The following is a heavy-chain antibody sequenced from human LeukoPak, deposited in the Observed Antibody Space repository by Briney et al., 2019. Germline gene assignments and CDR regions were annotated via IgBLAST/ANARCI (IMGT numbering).Heavy chain of an antibody. CDR2: IYYSGYT. CDR1: GGSVSSYY. J-gene: IGHJ6*03. V-gene: IGHV4-59*08. Sequence: SETLSLTCTVSGGSVSSYYWGWIRQPPGKGLEWIGYIYYSGYTNHNPSLKSRVTISVDTSKNQFSLKLSSVTAADTAVYYCARLTVTTRGAYYYYMDVWGKGTTVTISS. D-gene: IGHD4-17*01. CDR3: ARLTVTTRGAYYYYMDV.